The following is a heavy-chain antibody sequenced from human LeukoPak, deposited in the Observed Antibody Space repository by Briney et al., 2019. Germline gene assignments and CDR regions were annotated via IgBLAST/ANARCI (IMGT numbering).Heavy chain of an antibody. Sequence: GGSLRFSCAASGFTFSDYYMSWIRQAPGKGLEWVSYISSSDSTIYYADSVKGRFTISRDNAKNSLYLQMNSLRAEDTAVYYCARDRVVGAEKYFDYWGQGTLVTVSS. D-gene: IGHD1-26*01. CDR3: ARDRVVGAEKYFDY. V-gene: IGHV3-11*04. CDR1: GFTFSDYY. J-gene: IGHJ4*02. CDR2: ISSSDSTI.